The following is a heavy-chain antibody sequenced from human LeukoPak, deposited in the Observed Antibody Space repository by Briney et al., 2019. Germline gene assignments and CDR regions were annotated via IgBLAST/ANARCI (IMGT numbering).Heavy chain of an antibody. V-gene: IGHV4-39*01. CDR2: IYYSGST. CDR1: GVSISSSSYY. CDR3: AARAVAGTRDFDY. Sequence: SETLSLTCTVSGVSISSSSYYWGWIRQPPGKGLEWIGSIYYSGSTYYNPSLKSRVTISVDTSKNQFSLKLSSVTAADTAVYYCAARAVAGTRDFDYWGQGTLVTVSS. D-gene: IGHD6-19*01. J-gene: IGHJ4*02.